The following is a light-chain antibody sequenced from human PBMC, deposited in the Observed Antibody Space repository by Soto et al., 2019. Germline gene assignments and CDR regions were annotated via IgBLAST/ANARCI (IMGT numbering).Light chain of an antibody. CDR1: SSNIGSNT. V-gene: IGLV1-44*01. J-gene: IGLJ1*01. Sequence: QSVLTQPPSASGTPGQRVTISCSGGSSNIGSNTVNWYHQLPGTAPKLLIYNNYQRSSGVPDRFSGSKSGTSASLAISGLQSEDEADYYCAAWDDSLNGYVFGTGTKLTVL. CDR2: NNY. CDR3: AAWDDSLNGYV.